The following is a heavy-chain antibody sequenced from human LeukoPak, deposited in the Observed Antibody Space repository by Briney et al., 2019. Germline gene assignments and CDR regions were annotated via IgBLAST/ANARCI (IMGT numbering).Heavy chain of an antibody. CDR3: AKGRGSSWYWDDY. J-gene: IGHJ4*02. V-gene: IGHV3-48*01. Sequence: GGSLRLSCAASGFTFSSYSMNWVRQAPGKGLEWVSYISSSSSTIYYADSVKGRFTISRDNSKNTLYLQMNSLRAEDTAVYYCAKGRGSSWYWDDYWGQGTLVTVSS. D-gene: IGHD6-13*01. CDR1: GFTFSSYS. CDR2: ISSSSSTI.